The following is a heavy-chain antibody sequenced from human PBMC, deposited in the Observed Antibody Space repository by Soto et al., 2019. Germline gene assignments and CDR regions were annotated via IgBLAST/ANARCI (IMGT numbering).Heavy chain of an antibody. CDR2: ISQSGST. D-gene: IGHD6-6*01. V-gene: IGHV4-34*01. CDR3: VRAPKVSGSSQTRPDF. J-gene: IGHJ4*02. CDR1: SGSFSGFY. Sequence: SETLSLTCSIYSGSFSGFYWSWIRQPPGKRLEWIGEISQSGSTNYNPSLKSRVSISVDTSRNQFSLNLTSVTAADTAVYYCVRAPKVSGSSQTRPDFWGQGALVTVSS.